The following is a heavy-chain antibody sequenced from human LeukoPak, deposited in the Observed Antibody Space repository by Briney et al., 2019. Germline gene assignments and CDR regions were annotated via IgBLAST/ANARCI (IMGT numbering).Heavy chain of an antibody. J-gene: IGHJ3*02. V-gene: IGHV5-51*01. CDR2: IYPGDSDT. D-gene: IGHD2-2*01. CDR1: GYSFTSYW. Sequence: GESLKISCKGSGYSFTSYWIGWVRQMPGQGLEWMGIIYPGDSDTRYSPSFQGQVTISADKSISTAYLQWSSLKASDTAMYYCARRIGYCSSTSCPHDAFDIWGQGTMVTVSS. CDR3: ARRIGYCSSTSCPHDAFDI.